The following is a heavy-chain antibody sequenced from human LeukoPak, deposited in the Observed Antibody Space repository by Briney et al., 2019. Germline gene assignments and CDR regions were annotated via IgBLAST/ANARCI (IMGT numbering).Heavy chain of an antibody. Sequence: PGGSLRLSCAASGFTFSSNYMSWVRQAPGKGLEWVSVIYSGGSTYYADSVKGRFTISRDNSKNTLYLQMNSLRAEDTAVYYCARGRDYYDSSGARGAFDIWGQGTMVTVSS. D-gene: IGHD3-22*01. CDR2: IYSGGST. CDR3: ARGRDYYDSSGARGAFDI. CDR1: GFTFSSNY. J-gene: IGHJ3*02. V-gene: IGHV3-53*01.